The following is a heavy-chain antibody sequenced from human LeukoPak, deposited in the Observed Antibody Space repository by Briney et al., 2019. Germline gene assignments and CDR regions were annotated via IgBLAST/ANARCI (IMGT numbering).Heavy chain of an antibody. D-gene: IGHD3-3*01. CDR1: GYTFTSYG. J-gene: IGHJ4*02. CDR3: ARGLSDFWSGYYHFDY. CDR2: VNPNSGNT. Sequence: ASVKVSCKASGYTFTSYGINWVRQATGQGLEWMGWVNPNSGNTGYAQKFQGRVTMTRNTSISTAYMELSSLRSEDTAVYYCARGLSDFWSGYYHFDYWGQGTLVTVSS. V-gene: IGHV1-8*01.